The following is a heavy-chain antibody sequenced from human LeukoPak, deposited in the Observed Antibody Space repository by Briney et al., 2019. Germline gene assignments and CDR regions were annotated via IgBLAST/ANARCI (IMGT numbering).Heavy chain of an antibody. CDR1: GFTVSTNY. J-gene: IGHJ5*02. CDR3: ARDTTVAARPWLLVNWFHP. V-gene: IGHV3-53*01. D-gene: IGHD6-6*01. Sequence: PGGSLRLSCAASGFTVSTNYMSWVRQAPGKGLEWVSVIYSGGSTYYADSVKGRFTISRDNAKNSLYLQMNSLRAEDTAVYYCARDTTVAARPWLLVNWFHPWGQGTLVTVSS. CDR2: IYSGGST.